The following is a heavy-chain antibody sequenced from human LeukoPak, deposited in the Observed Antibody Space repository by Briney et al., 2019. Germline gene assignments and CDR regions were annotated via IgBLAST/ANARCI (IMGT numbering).Heavy chain of an antibody. D-gene: IGHD3-22*01. Sequence: PSQTLSLTCTVSGGSISSGSYYWSWIRQPAGKGLEWIGRIYTSGSTNYNPSLKSRATISVDTSKNQFSLKLSSVTAADTAVYYCARGTVHYYDSSGYYVGGYFDYWGQGTLVTVSS. CDR1: GGSISSGSYY. CDR3: ARGTVHYYDSSGYYVGGYFDY. V-gene: IGHV4-61*02. CDR2: IYTSGST. J-gene: IGHJ4*02.